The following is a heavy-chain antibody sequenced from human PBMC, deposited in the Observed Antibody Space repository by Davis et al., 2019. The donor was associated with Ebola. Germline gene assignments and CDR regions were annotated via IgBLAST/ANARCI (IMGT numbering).Heavy chain of an antibody. Sequence: PSETLSLTCTVSGGSISSYYWSWIRQPPGKGLEWIGYIYYSGSTNYNPSLKSRVTISVDTSKNQFSLKLSSVTAADTAVYYCARPDEGKAISHWYFDLWGRGTLVTVSS. CDR1: GGSISSYY. CDR2: IYYSGST. J-gene: IGHJ2*01. CDR3: ARPDEGKAISHWYFDL. D-gene: IGHD2/OR15-2a*01. V-gene: IGHV4-59*01.